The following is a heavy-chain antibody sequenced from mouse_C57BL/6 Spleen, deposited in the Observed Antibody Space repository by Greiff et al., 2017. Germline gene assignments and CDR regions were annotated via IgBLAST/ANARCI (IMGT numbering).Heavy chain of an antibody. D-gene: IGHD1-1*01. J-gene: IGHJ2*01. CDR1: GYTFTDYE. Sequence: QVQLKQSGAELVRPGASVTLSCKASGYTFTDYEMHWVKQTPVHGLEWIGAIDPETGGTAYNQKFKGKAILTADKSSSTAYMELRSLTSEDSAVYYCTRWVYYYGSSYNYWGQGTTLTVSS. CDR2: IDPETGGT. CDR3: TRWVYYYGSSYNY. V-gene: IGHV1-15*01.